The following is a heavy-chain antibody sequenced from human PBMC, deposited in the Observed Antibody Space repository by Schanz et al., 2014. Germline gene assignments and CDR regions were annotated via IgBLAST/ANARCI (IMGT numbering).Heavy chain of an antibody. CDR2: MNQDGSVK. D-gene: IGHD3-10*01. CDR3: ARAPPLVRGIAGWFGP. CDR1: RFTFSDYW. V-gene: IGHV3-7*01. Sequence: EVQLVESGGGLVQPGGSLRLSCAASRFTFSDYWMSWVRQAPGKGLEWVANMNQDGSVKNYVDSVKGRFTISRDTSGNTLYLQMNSLTGEDTAVYYGARAPPLVRGIAGWFGPWGQGSLVTVSS. J-gene: IGHJ5*02.